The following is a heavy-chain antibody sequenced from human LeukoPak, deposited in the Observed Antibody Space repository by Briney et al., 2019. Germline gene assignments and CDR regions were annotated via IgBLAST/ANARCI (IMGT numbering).Heavy chain of an antibody. D-gene: IGHD6-13*01. CDR2: INHDATEK. CDR1: GFSFDSYW. Sequence: PGVPLRLSCVASGFSFDSYWMNWVRQAPGRGLEWVANINHDATEKYYVDSVKGRFTISRDNAKKSLYLQMNRLRADDTAVYHCARVRSAAAGPLDYWGQGTLVTVSS. J-gene: IGHJ4*02. CDR3: ARVRSAAAGPLDY. V-gene: IGHV3-7*01.